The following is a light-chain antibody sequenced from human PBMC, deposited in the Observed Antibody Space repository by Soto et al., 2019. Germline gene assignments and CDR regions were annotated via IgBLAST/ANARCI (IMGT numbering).Light chain of an antibody. V-gene: IGLV2-8*01. CDR2: EVN. J-gene: IGLJ1*01. CDR1: ISDVGGYNY. Sequence: QSVLTQPASASGSPGKSVAISCTGTISDVGGYNYVSWYQQHPGKAPKLMIYEVNKRPSGVPDRFSGSKSGNTASLTVSGLQAEDEADYYCSSYAGSRNVFGTGTKVTVL. CDR3: SSYAGSRNV.